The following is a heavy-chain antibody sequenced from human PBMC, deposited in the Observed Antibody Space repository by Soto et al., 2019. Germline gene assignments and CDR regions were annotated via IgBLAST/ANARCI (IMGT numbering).Heavy chain of an antibody. D-gene: IGHD5-12*01. CDR1: GGTFNNYP. CDR2: SIPIVGTA. Sequence: QVQLVQSGAEVKKPGSSVKVSCKASGGTFNNYPITWVRQAPGEGLEWLGGSIPIVGTANYAQKFQGRVTISVYESTRTADMELSSLRSEDTAVYYCARGRGYSGDDHYYYFAMDVWGQGTTVTVSS. CDR3: ARGRGYSGDDHYYYFAMDV. V-gene: IGHV1-69*01. J-gene: IGHJ6*02.